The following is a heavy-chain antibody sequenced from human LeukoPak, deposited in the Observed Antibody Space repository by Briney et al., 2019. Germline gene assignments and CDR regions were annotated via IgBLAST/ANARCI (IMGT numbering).Heavy chain of an antibody. CDR3: VTYYFDSSGPKKNY. CDR2: INHSGST. Sequence: SETLSLTCAVYGGSXSGYYWSWLRQPPGKGLXXXGEINHSGSTXXNPXXXXXVXISVXTSKKQFSLKLSSVTAADTAVYYCVTYYFDSSGPKKNYWGQGTLVTVSS. D-gene: IGHD3-22*01. CDR1: GGSXSGYY. V-gene: IGHV4-34*01. J-gene: IGHJ4*01.